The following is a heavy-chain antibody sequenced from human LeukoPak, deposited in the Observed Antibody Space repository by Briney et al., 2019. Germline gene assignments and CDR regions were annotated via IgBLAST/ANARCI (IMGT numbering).Heavy chain of an antibody. V-gene: IGHV4-31*03. J-gene: IGHJ4*02. D-gene: IGHD3-22*01. Sequence: SQTLSLTCTVSGGSISSGGYYWSWIRQHPGDGLEWIGYIYYSGSTYYNPPLKSRVTISVDTSKNQFSLKLSSVTAADTAVYYCARQDYYDSSGSDYWGQGTLVTVSS. CDR2: IYYSGST. CDR1: GGSISSGGYY. CDR3: ARQDYYDSSGSDY.